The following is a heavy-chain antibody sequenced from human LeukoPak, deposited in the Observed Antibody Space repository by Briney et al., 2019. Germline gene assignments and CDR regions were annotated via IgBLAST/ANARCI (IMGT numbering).Heavy chain of an antibody. D-gene: IGHD4-17*01. CDR1: GFTFSTYG. Sequence: GGSLRLSCAASGFTFSTYGMSWVRQAPGKGLEWVSAISGSGDQTYYADSVKGRFTFSRDNSNNILHLQMHSLRADDTAVYYCATQPESYGDSASYFHRWGQGTLVTVSS. CDR2: ISGSGDQT. J-gene: IGHJ1*01. V-gene: IGHV3-23*01. CDR3: ATQPESYGDSASYFHR.